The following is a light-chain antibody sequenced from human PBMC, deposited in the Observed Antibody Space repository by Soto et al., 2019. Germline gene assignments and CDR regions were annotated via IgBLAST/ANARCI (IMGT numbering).Light chain of an antibody. CDR2: GAS. Sequence: EVVLTQSPGTLSLSPGERATLSCRASQSVSSNYLAWYQRKPGQAPRLLIYGASSRATGIPDRFSGSGSGTDFTLTISRLEPEDFAVYYCQQCGTSPPGTFCQGTKLEIK. CDR1: QSVSSNY. J-gene: IGKJ2*01. V-gene: IGKV3-20*01. CDR3: QQCGTSPPGT.